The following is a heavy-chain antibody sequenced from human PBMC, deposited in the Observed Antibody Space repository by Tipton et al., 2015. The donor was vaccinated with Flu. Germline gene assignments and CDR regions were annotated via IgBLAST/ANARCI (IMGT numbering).Heavy chain of an antibody. J-gene: IGHJ4*02. CDR1: GFTYHSYW. CDR3: VKEVGGPGSY. Sequence: SLRLSCAASGFTYHSYWMTWVRQAPGKGLEWVANIKRDGSEKYYVDSVKGRFTISRDNAKNSLYLQMNSLRGEDTAIYYRVKEVGGPGSYWGQGTLVTVSS. D-gene: IGHD6-19*01. V-gene: IGHV3-7*01. CDR2: IKRDGSEK.